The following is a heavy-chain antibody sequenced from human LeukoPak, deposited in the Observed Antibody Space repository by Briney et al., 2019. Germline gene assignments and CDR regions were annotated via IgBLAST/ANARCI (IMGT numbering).Heavy chain of an antibody. Sequence: PSETLSLTCSVSDYSISSGHYWGWIRQPPGKGLEWIGSIYHSGSTYYNPSLKSRLTISVDTSKNQFSLKLNSVTAADTAVYYCAKVLRQWLGNDAFVIWGQGTMVTVSS. CDR1: DYSISSGHY. CDR3: AKVLRQWLGNDAFVI. CDR2: IYHSGST. J-gene: IGHJ3*02. D-gene: IGHD6-19*01. V-gene: IGHV4-38-2*02.